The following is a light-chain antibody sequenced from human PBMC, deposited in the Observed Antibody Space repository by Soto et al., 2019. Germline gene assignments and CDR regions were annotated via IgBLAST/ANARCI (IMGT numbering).Light chain of an antibody. CDR3: QQSYSTPYT. CDR2: AAS. CDR1: QSITSY. J-gene: IGKJ2*01. V-gene: IGKV1-39*01. Sequence: DTQMTQSPSSLSASVGDRVTITCRASQSITSYLNWYQQKPGQAPILLIYAASSLQVGVPSRFSGSGSGTDITLTISSLQPEDFAAYYCQQSYSTPYTFGQGTKLESK.